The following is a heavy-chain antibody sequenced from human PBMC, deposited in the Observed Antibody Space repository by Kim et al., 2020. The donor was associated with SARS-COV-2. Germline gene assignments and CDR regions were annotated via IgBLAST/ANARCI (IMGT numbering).Heavy chain of an antibody. Sequence: GGSLRLSCAASGFTFSSYSMNWVRQAPGKGLEWVSSISSSSSYIYYADSVKGRFTISRDNAKNSLYLQMNSLRAEDTAVYYCARDSAWGVDYGDYVGGYYYGMDVWGQGTTVTVSS. J-gene: IGHJ6*02. D-gene: IGHD4-17*01. V-gene: IGHV3-21*04. CDR1: GFTFSSYS. CDR3: ARDSAWGVDYGDYVGGYYYGMDV. CDR2: ISSSSSYI.